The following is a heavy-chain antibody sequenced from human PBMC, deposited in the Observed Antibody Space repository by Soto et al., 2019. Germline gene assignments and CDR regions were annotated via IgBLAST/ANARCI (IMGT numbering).Heavy chain of an antibody. D-gene: IGHD4-17*01. V-gene: IGHV3-23*01. CDR2: ISGSGQSA. CDR3: ARDYGESGY. CDR1: GFTFTTYA. J-gene: IGHJ1*01. Sequence: EVQILQSGGGLVQPGESLRLSCAASGFTFTTYAMTWIRQAPGKGLEWVASISGSGQSANYSDSAKGRFVLSRDNSKDEVFLEMTSLSVGDSAVYFCARDYGESGYWGQGTLVTVSS.